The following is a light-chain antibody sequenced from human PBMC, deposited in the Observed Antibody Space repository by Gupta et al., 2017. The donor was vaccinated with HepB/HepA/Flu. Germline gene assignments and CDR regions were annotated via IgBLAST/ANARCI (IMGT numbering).Light chain of an antibody. Sequence: DIQMTQSPSSLSASVGDRVTITCRASQDISNHLAWFQEKPGRAPRSLIFRTSTLQYGVPSNFSGSGSGTDFTLTITSLQPEDFATYYCQQEYDYPITFGQGTRLEI. CDR1: QDISNH. CDR3: QQEYDYPIT. J-gene: IGKJ5*01. V-gene: IGKV1-16*02. CDR2: RTS.